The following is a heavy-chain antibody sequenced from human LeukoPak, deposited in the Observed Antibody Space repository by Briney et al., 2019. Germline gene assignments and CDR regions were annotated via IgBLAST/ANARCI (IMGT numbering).Heavy chain of an antibody. D-gene: IGHD3-10*01. CDR3: ARGYGSGSYYRDY. CDR2: LSGDKKYI. CDR1: GFTFSTYS. Sequence: GGSLRLSCAASGFTFSTYSLNWVRQAPGKGLEWLSSLSGDKKYIYYADSVKGRFTISRDNAKNSLYLQMNSLRAEDTAVYYCARGYGSGSYYRDYWGQGTLVTVSS. V-gene: IGHV3-21*01. J-gene: IGHJ4*02.